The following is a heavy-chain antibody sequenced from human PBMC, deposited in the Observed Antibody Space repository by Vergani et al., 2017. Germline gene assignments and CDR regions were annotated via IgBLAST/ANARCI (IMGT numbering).Heavy chain of an antibody. J-gene: IGHJ3*02. CDR3: ARPGTTQGTDAFDI. CDR2: IYPGDSDT. D-gene: IGHD4-11*01. V-gene: IGHV5-51*03. CDR1: GYSITSYW. Sequence: EVQLVQSGAEVKKPGESLKISCKGSGYSITSYWIGWVRQMPGQDLVWMGLIYPGDSDTRYSPSFQGQVTISPDKSISTAYLPLSSLSASDTAMYSCARPGTTQGTDAFDIWGQGTMVTVSS.